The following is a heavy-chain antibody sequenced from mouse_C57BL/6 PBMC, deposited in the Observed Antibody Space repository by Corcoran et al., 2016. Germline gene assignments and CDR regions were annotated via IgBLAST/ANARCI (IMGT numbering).Heavy chain of an antibody. V-gene: IGHV9-3*01. CDR3: VRDSNWYFDV. J-gene: IGHJ1*03. D-gene: IGHD2-5*01. CDR1: GYTFTNYG. CDR2: INNDSGVP. Sequence: QIQLEQSGPELKKPGETVKISCKASGYTFTNYGMSWVKQAPGKDLKWMAWINNDSGVPTYADDFKGRFAFSVETSASTALTQINNLRYEDTGTYFCVRDSNWYFDVWVTGTTVTVSS.